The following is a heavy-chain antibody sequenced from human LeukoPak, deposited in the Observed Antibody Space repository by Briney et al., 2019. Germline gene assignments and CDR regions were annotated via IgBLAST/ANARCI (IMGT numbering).Heavy chain of an antibody. J-gene: IGHJ5*02. CDR2: INSNGDYT. D-gene: IGHD2-2*01. Sequence: PGGSLRLSCAASGFTFSSYSMHWVRQAPGKGLQYVSAINSNGDYTYYTDAVRDRFTISRDNSKNTLSLQMSSLRPEDTAVYYCVKAGYCTRSSCERNWFDPWDQGTQVTVSS. CDR1: GFTFSSYS. CDR3: VKAGYCTRSSCERNWFDP. V-gene: IGHV3-64D*06.